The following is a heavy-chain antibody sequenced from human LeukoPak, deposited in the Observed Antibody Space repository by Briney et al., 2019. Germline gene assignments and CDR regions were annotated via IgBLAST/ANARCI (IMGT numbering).Heavy chain of an antibody. CDR1: GYTFTMYG. CDR3: ARDYRGSGSPSIY. Sequence: GASVKVSCKASGYTFTMYGITWVRQAPGQGLEWMGWISAYNDNTNYAQNLQDRVTMTTDASTSTVYMELRSLGSDDTAVYYCARDYRGSGSPSIYWGQGTLVTVSS. CDR2: ISAYNDNT. D-gene: IGHD3-10*01. J-gene: IGHJ4*02. V-gene: IGHV1-18*01.